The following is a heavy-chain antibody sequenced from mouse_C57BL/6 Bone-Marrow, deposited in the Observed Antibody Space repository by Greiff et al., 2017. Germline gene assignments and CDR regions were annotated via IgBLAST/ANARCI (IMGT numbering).Heavy chain of an antibody. CDR2: IDPENGDT. V-gene: IGHV14-4*01. J-gene: IGHJ3*01. CDR3: TTGFSFAY. Sequence: EVKLQQSGAELVRPGASVKLSCTASGFNIKDDYMHWVKQMPEQGLEWIGWIDPENGDTEYASKFQGKATITADTSSNTAYLQLSSLTSEDTAVYYCTTGFSFAYWGQGTLVTVSA. CDR1: GFNIKDDY.